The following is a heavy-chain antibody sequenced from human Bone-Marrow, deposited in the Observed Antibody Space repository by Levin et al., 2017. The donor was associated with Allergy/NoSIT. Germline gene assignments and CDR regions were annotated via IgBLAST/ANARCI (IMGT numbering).Heavy chain of an antibody. CDR2: ISHTGAT. CDR1: GGAIRTSKYS. D-gene: IGHD2-21*01. Sequence: SPTLSLTCTVSGGAIRTSKYSWGWVRQPPGKGLEWLASISHTGATSYNPSLKSRLSISVDASQNQFSLRLNSLTAADTAVFYCARHPGDHCGGDSCYSGAYFFDVWGRGALVTVSS. J-gene: IGHJ2*01. V-gene: IGHV4-39*01. CDR3: ARHPGDHCGGDSCYSGAYFFDV.